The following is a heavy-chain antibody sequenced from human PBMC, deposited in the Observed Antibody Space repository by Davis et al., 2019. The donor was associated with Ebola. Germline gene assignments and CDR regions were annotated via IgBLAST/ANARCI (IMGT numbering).Heavy chain of an antibody. CDR1: GYTFTSYD. V-gene: IGHV1-8*03. CDR2: MNPNSGNT. CDR3: ARGAYYDFWSGYALIAFDI. Sequence: ASVKVSCKASGYTFTSYDINWVRQATGQGLEWMGWMNPNSGNTGYAQKFQGRVTITRNTSISTAYMELSSLRSEDTAVYYCARGAYYDFWSGYALIAFDIWGQGTMVTVSS. J-gene: IGHJ3*02. D-gene: IGHD3-3*01.